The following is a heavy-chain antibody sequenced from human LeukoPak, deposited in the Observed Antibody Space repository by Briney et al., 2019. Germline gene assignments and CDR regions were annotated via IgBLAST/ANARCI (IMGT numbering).Heavy chain of an antibody. Sequence: GGSLRPSCLASGFTFRSYAMSWVRQAPGKGLEWVSAISGSGGSTYYADSVKGRFTISRDNSKNTLYLQMSSLRAEDTGVYYCATRHNWGSEDYWGRGTLVTVSS. V-gene: IGHV3-23*01. CDR1: GFTFRSYA. CDR3: ATRHNWGSEDY. J-gene: IGHJ4*02. D-gene: IGHD7-27*01. CDR2: ISGSGGST.